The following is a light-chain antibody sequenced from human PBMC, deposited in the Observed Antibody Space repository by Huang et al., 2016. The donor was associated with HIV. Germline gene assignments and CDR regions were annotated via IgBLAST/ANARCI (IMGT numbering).Light chain of an antibody. CDR1: QSLNKY. CDR2: GAS. J-gene: IGKJ1*01. CDR3: QQYTNWPPKT. V-gene: IGKV3-15*01. Sequence: EIVMTQSPGTRSPFAGQRATLSCRASQSLNKYLAWYQHKPGQAPKLLIYGASTRATGGPARFTGSGSGTEFTLTISSLQSEDSGFYYCQQYTNWPPKTFGQGTRVEI.